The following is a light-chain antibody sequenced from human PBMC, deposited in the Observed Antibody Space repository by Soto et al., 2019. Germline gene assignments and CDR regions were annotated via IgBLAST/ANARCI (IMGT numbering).Light chain of an antibody. Sequence: DIQMTQSPSSLSAAVGDRVTITCRASRDISNYLAWYQQKPGKVPRLLIYAASTLQSGVPSRFSGGGSGTDFALTISSLQPEDVATHYCQMYISVPLTFGGGTKVEIK. V-gene: IGKV1-27*01. CDR2: AAS. CDR1: RDISNY. J-gene: IGKJ4*01. CDR3: QMYISVPLT.